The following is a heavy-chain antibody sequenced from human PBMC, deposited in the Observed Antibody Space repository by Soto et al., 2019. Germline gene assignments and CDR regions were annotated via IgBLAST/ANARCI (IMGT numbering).Heavy chain of an antibody. V-gene: IGHV3-64*02. J-gene: IGHJ6*02. Sequence: EVLLVESGEDLVQPGGSLRLSCAASGFTFSKYPMHWVRQAPGKGLEYVSAISSDGGTTFYADSVRGRFTMSRDNLKNTLYLQMRSLRVEDMAVYYCARGQIPYGLDVWGQGTTVTVS. CDR1: GFTFSKYP. CDR2: ISSDGGTT. CDR3: ARGQIPYGLDV.